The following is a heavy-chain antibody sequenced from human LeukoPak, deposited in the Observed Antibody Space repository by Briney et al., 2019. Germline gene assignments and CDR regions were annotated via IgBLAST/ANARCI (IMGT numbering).Heavy chain of an antibody. CDR2: IYNSGST. J-gene: IGHJ6*02. D-gene: IGHD5/OR15-5a*01. Sequence: SETLSLTCTVSGGSVSSGSYYWSWIRQPPGKGLEWIGYIYNSGSTNYNPSLKSRVTISVDTSKNQFSLKLSSVTAADTAVCYCARDVLGFYGMDVWGQGTTVTVSS. CDR3: ARDVLGFYGMDV. CDR1: GGSVSSGSYY. V-gene: IGHV4-61*01.